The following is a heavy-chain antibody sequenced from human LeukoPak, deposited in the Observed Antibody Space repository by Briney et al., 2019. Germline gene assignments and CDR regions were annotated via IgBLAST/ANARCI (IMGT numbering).Heavy chain of an antibody. CDR2: IYFSET. D-gene: IGHD3-22*01. Sequence: SETLSLTCTVSGGSTSDTTYYWAWIRQPPGKGLEWIGSIYFSETKYNPSLKSRITISGDTSKNQFSLKLSSVTAADTAVYLCASPSKLVISRGGFDIWGQGTMVTVS. CDR1: GGSTSDTTYY. CDR3: ASPSKLVISRGGFDI. J-gene: IGHJ3*02. V-gene: IGHV4-39*01.